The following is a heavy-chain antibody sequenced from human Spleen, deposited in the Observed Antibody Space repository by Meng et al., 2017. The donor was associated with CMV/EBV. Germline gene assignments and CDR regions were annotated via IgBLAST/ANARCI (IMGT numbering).Heavy chain of an antibody. CDR3: ARDLLLNSYYYYGMDV. J-gene: IGHJ6*02. V-gene: IGHV3-30-3*01. CDR2: ILYDGSNK. Sequence: GGSLRLSCAASGFNFNIHGFHWVRQAPGKGLEWVAAILYDGSNKYYADSVKGRFTISRDNSKNTLYLQMNSLRAEDTAVYYCARDLLLNSYYYYGMDVWGQGTTVTVSS. CDR1: GFNFNIHG.